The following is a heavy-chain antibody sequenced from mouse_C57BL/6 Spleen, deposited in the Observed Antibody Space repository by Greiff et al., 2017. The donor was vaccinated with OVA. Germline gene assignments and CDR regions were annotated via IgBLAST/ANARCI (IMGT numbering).Heavy chain of an antibody. D-gene: IGHD3-2*02. CDR1: GYTFTDYY. J-gene: IGHJ3*01. V-gene: IGHV1-76*01. CDR3: ARSDSSGPRFAY. CDR2: IYPGSGNT. Sequence: QVQLKESGAELVRPGASVKLSCKASGYTFTDYYINWVKQRPGQGLEWIARIYPGSGNTYYNEKFKGKATLTAEKSSSTAYMQLSSLTSEDSAVYFCARSDSSGPRFAYWGQGTLVTVSA.